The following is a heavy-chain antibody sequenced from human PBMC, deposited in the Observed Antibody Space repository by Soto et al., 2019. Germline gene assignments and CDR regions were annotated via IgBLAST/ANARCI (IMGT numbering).Heavy chain of an antibody. D-gene: IGHD3-22*01. Sequence: VQLLESGGGLVQPGGSLRLSCAASGFSFNNHAMTWVRQAPGKGLECVSGISGSGSTTHYADAVKGRFTISRDNSKDTLYVQMNSLRPEDTAVYYCARDRLMLTMVVVGAFDFWGLGTRVTVSS. CDR2: ISGSGSTT. J-gene: IGHJ3*01. CDR3: ARDRLMLTMVVVGAFDF. CDR1: GFSFNNHA. V-gene: IGHV3-23*01.